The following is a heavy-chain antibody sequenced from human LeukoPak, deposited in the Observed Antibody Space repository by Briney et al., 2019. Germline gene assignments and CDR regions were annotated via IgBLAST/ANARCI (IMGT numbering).Heavy chain of an antibody. CDR1: GFTFGSYG. D-gene: IGHD5-24*01. V-gene: IGHV3-30*18. Sequence: PGRSLRLSCAASGFTFGSYGMHWVRQAPGKGLEWVASISYDGSNEYYGDSVKGRFSVSRDNSKNTLYLHMNSLRAEDTAVYYCAKEREMATRYYFDYWGQGALVTVSS. CDR3: AKEREMATRYYFDY. CDR2: ISYDGSNE. J-gene: IGHJ4*02.